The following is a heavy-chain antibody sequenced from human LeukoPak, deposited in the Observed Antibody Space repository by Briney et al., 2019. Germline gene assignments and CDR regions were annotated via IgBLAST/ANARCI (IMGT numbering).Heavy chain of an antibody. V-gene: IGHV5-51*01. CDR1: GYSFTTYW. J-gene: IGHJ3*02. CDR2: IYPDDSDT. Sequence: LGESLKISCKGSGYSFTTYWIGWVRQMPGKGLEWMGIIYPDDSDTKYSPSFQGQVTISADKSISTAYLQWSSLKASDTAMYYCARLLYYYDSSGYYYAPKAFDIWGQGTMVTVSS. CDR3: ARLLYYYDSSGYYYAPKAFDI. D-gene: IGHD3-22*01.